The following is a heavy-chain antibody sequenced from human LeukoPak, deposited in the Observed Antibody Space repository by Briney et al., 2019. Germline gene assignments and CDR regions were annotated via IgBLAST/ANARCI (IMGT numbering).Heavy chain of an antibody. CDR3: ARDGGGVLFALGAYYYGSGSYFDY. CDR2: LYYSGST. Sequence: PSETLSLTCAVSGDSISRGTYSWSWIRQPPGKGLEWIAYLYYSGSTYYNPSLKSRVTISVDTSKNQFSLKLSSVTAADAAVYYCARDGGGVLFALGAYYYGSGSYFDYWGQGTLVTVSS. CDR1: GDSISRGTYS. D-gene: IGHD3-10*01. J-gene: IGHJ4*02. V-gene: IGHV4-30-4*07.